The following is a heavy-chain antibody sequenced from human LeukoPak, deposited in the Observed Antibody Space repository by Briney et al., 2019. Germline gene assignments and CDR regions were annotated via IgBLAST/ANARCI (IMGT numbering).Heavy chain of an antibody. V-gene: IGHV3-21*01. CDR3: ARTTTLPYYYYYYMDV. CDR1: GFTFSTYS. D-gene: IGHD1-1*01. CDR2: ISGSSRYI. J-gene: IGHJ6*03. Sequence: GGTLRLSCAASGFTFSTYSMNWVRQAPGKGLEGVSTISGSSRYIYFADAVRGRFTIARDNANNSLYLQKNSLRAEHTAVYYCARTTTLPYYYYYYMDVWGKGTTVTVSS.